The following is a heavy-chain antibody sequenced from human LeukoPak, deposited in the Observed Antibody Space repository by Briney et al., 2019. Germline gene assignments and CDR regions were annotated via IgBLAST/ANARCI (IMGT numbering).Heavy chain of an antibody. D-gene: IGHD2-2*01. V-gene: IGHV3-53*01. CDR3: ARGCSSTSCYGFDY. J-gene: IGHJ4*02. CDR1: GFTVSSKY. Sequence: GGSLRLSCAASGFTVSSKYMSWVRQAPGKGLEWVSVIYSGGSTYYADSVKGRLTISRDNSKITLYLQMNSLRAEDTAVYYCARGCSSTSCYGFDYWGQGTLVTVSS. CDR2: IYSGGST.